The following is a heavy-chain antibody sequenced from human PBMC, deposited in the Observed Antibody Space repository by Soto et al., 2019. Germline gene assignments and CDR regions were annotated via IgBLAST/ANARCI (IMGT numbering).Heavy chain of an antibody. CDR2: IKSKTDGGTT. J-gene: IGHJ6*02. CDR3: TTDQGDIVVVVAATPNGMDV. Sequence: EVPLVESGGGLVKPGGSLRLSCAASGFTFSNAWMSWVRQAPGKGLEWVGRIKSKTDGGTTDYAAPVKGRFTISRGASKNTLYLQMSSLKNEDTAVYYCTTDQGDIVVVVAATPNGMDVWCQGTTVTVSS. D-gene: IGHD2-15*01. V-gene: IGHV3-15*01. CDR1: GFTFSNAW.